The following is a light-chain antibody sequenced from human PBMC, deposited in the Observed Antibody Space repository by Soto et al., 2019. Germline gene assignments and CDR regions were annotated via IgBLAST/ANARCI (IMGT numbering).Light chain of an antibody. CDR2: ASY. CDR1: QSISSH. Sequence: DIQITQSPSSLSASVGDRVTITCRASQSISSHLNWYQHKPGRPPRLLIFASYILEGGVPSRFSGSGSDTYFTLTIDSLQPDDVATYYCQHSYITPRYTFGQGTKVEI. V-gene: IGKV1-39*01. J-gene: IGKJ2*01. CDR3: QHSYITPRYT.